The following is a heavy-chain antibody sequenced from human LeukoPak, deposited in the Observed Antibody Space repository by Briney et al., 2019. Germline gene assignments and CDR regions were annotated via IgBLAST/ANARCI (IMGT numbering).Heavy chain of an antibody. CDR1: GFTFSDYY. CDR2: ISSGGSTI. Sequence: PGGSLRLSCAASGFTFSDYYMSWIRQAPGKGLEWVSYISSGGSTIYYADSVKGRFTISRDNAKNSLYLQMNSLRAEDTAVYYCARDRIVGATTPFDYWGQGTLVTVSS. V-gene: IGHV3-11*04. CDR3: ARDRIVGATTPFDY. D-gene: IGHD1-26*01. J-gene: IGHJ4*02.